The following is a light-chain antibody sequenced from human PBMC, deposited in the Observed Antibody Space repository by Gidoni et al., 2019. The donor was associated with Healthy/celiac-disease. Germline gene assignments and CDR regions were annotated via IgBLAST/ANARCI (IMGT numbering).Light chain of an antibody. CDR1: QSIRSY. Sequence: DIQMTHSPSSLSASVGDRVTITCRASQSIRSYLNWYQQKPGKAPKLLIYAASSLQSGVPSRFSGSGSGTDFTLTISSLQPEDFATYYCQQSYSTLLTFGPGTKVDIK. J-gene: IGKJ3*01. CDR3: QQSYSTLLT. V-gene: IGKV1-39*01. CDR2: AAS.